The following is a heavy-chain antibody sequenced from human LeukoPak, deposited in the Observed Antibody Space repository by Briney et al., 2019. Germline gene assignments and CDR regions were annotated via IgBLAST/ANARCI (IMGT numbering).Heavy chain of an antibody. V-gene: IGHV3-66*01. CDR3: ARGNRAKQWLSRHGYYFDY. CDR2: IYSGGST. Sequence: GGSLRLSCAASGFTVSNNYMRWVRQAPGKGLEWVSLIYSGGSTYYADSVKGRFIISRDNSKNTLYLQMNSLRAEDTAVYYCARGNRAKQWLSRHGYYFDYWGQGTLVTVSS. J-gene: IGHJ4*02. CDR1: GFTVSNNY. D-gene: IGHD6-19*01.